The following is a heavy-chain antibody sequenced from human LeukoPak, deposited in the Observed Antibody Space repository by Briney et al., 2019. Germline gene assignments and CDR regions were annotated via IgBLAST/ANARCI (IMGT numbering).Heavy chain of an antibody. CDR3: AKRGKGYCSSPSCATDY. V-gene: IGHV3-23*01. CDR2: ISESGVST. Sequence: GGSLRLSCAASGFTFSNYAMSWVRQAPGKGLEWVSAISESGVSTYYADSVKGRFTTSRDNSKNTLYLQLNSLRAKDTAVYFCAKRGKGYCSSPSCATDYWGQGTLVTVSS. D-gene: IGHD2-2*01. CDR1: GFTFSNYA. J-gene: IGHJ4*02.